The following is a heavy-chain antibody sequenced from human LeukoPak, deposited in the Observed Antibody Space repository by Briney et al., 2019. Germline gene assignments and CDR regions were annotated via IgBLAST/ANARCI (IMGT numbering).Heavy chain of an antibody. Sequence: GGSLRLSCAASGFTFSTYAMSWVRQAPGKGPEWVSSISGSGTNTYYADSVKGRFTISRDNSRNLLFLQMSSLRVEDTAVYYYAKRRHSSGSGDYYRDPWGQGTLVTVSS. CDR2: ISGSGTNT. CDR3: AKRRHSSGSGDYYRDP. J-gene: IGHJ5*02. CDR1: GFTFSTYA. D-gene: IGHD3-10*01. V-gene: IGHV3-23*01.